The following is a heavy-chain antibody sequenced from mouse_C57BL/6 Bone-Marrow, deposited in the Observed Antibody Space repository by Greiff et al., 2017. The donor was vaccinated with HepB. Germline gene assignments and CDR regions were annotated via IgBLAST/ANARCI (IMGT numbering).Heavy chain of an antibody. J-gene: IGHJ4*01. CDR1: GYTFTSYW. D-gene: IGHD3-1*01. V-gene: IGHV1-50*01. CDR3: ARSARGALYAMDY. Sequence: VQLQQPGAELVKPGASVKLSCKASGYTFTSYWMQWVKQRPGQGLEWIGEIDPSDSYTNYNQKFKGKATLTVDTSSSTAYMQLSSLTSEDSAVYYCARSARGALYAMDYWGQGTSVTVSS. CDR2: IDPSDSYT.